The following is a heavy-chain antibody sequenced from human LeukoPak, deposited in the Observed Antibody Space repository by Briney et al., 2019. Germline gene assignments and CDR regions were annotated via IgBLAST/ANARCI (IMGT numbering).Heavy chain of an antibody. CDR3: ARVPMTTVTPDFDY. J-gene: IGHJ4*02. Sequence: RASVKVSCKASGYTFTSYDINWVRQDTGQGLEWMGWMNPNSGNTGYAQKFQGRVTMTRNTSISTAYMELSSLRSEDTAVYYCARVPMTTVTPDFDYWGQGTLVTVSS. D-gene: IGHD4-17*01. CDR1: GYTFTSYD. CDR2: MNPNSGNT. V-gene: IGHV1-8*01.